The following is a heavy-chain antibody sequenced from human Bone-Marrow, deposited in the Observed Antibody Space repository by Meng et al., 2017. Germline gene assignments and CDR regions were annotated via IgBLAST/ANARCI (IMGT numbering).Heavy chain of an antibody. D-gene: IGHD6-19*01. V-gene: IGHV3-74*01. CDR3: ASLPGSSGD. Sequence: GQLVGSGGGLVQPGGSLGLSCAASGFTVSRYWMHWVRQAPGKGLVWVSYINSDGSRTNYADSVKGRFTISRDNAKNMLYLQMNSLRAEDTAVYYCASLPGSSGDWGQGTLVTVSS. J-gene: IGHJ1*01. CDR2: INSDGSRT. CDR1: GFTVSRYW.